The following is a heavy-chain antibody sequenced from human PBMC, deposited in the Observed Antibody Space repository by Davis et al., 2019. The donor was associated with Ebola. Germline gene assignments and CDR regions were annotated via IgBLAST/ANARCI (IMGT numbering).Heavy chain of an antibody. CDR2: INPHNGNT. CDR3: ARAQFPTTSDH. V-gene: IGHV1-18*04. D-gene: IGHD1-1*01. J-gene: IGHJ4*02. Sequence: ASVKVSCKASGYTFTSYGITWVRQAPGHGLEWMGWINPHNGNTNYAQNVQGRVIMTSDTATTTAYMKVGSLRSDDTAVYYCARAQFPTTSDHWGQGTLVTVSS. CDR1: GYTFTSYG.